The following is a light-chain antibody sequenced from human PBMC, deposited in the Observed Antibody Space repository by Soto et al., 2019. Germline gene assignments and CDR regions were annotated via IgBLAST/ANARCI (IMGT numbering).Light chain of an antibody. CDR1: QSISSY. CDR2: VAS. CDR3: QQYYSYPGT. J-gene: IGKJ1*01. V-gene: IGKV1-8*01. Sequence: AIRMTPSPYSLSAPTGARVTITCLASQSISSYLAWYQQKPGKAPKLLIYVASTLESGVPSRFSGSGSGTDFTLTISSLQSEDFATYYCQQYYSYPGTFGQGTKVDIK.